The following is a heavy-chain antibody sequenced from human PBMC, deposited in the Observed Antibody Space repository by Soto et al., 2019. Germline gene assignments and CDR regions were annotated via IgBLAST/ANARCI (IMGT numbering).Heavy chain of an antibody. Sequence: SQTLSLTCAITGDSVPSNSAGWSWVRQSPSRGLEWLGSTYYRSKWYYEYAVSVRSRITINPDTSKNQYSLQLDSVTPEDTAVYFCARGEQYSGRIFDYWGQGTLVTVSS. V-gene: IGHV6-1*01. CDR1: GDSVPSNSAG. D-gene: IGHD1-26*01. CDR3: ARGEQYSGRIFDY. J-gene: IGHJ4*01. CDR2: TYYRSKWYY.